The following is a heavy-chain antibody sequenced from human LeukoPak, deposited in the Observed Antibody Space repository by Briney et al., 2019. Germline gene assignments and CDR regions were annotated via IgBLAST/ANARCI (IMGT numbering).Heavy chain of an antibody. V-gene: IGHV3-7*01. CDR2: MKEEGGNI. CDR1: GFTFSSYG. D-gene: IGHD6-19*01. Sequence: GRSLRLSCAASGFTFSSYGMHWVRQAPGKGLEWVATMKEEGGNIYYVDSVRGRFTISRDNAKNSLFLQMNSLRADDTAVYYCTRDGCSGWCHDYWGQGTLVTVSS. CDR3: TRDGCSGWCHDY. J-gene: IGHJ4*02.